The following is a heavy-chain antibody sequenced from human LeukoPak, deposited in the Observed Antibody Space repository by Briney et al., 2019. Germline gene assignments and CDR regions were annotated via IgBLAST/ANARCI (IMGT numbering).Heavy chain of an antibody. Sequence: SVTLSFTPSDSGGSICGYNWSWMPASPGKGLEWIGYIYYSGSTNYTPSLKSRVTISVDTSKNQFSLKLSSVTAADTAVYYCARGEAALGYWGQGTLVTVSS. CDR3: ARGEAALGY. CDR1: GGSICGYN. V-gene: IGHV4-59*01. D-gene: IGHD6-13*01. J-gene: IGHJ4*02. CDR2: IYYSGST.